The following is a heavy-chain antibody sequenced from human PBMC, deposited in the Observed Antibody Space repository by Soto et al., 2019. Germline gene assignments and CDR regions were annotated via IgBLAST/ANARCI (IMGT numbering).Heavy chain of an antibody. CDR2: ISAYNGNT. V-gene: IGHV1-18*04. CDR3: ARDRVHWVAGPFDY. CDR1: GYTFTSYG. Sequence: ASVKVSCKASGYTFTSYGISWVRQAPGQGLEWMGWISAYNGNTNYAQELQGRVTMTTDTSTSTAYMELRSLRSDDTAVYYCARDRVHWVAGPFDYWGQGTLVTVSS. D-gene: IGHD2-15*01. J-gene: IGHJ4*02.